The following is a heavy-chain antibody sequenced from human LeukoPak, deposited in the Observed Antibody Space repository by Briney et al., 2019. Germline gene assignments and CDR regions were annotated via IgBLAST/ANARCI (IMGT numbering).Heavy chain of an antibody. CDR1: GVSFTSHS. CDR2: IGYGGDPI. CDR3: VREYDSRARFDS. J-gene: IGHJ4*02. D-gene: IGHD4-11*01. V-gene: IGHV3-48*01. Sequence: PGGSLRLSCVGSGVSFTSHSMNWVRQAPGKGLEWISFIGYGGDPIYQADSVKGRFTISRDDAKTSLYLRMNSLRVEDTAIYYCVREYDSRARFDSWGQGTLVTVSS.